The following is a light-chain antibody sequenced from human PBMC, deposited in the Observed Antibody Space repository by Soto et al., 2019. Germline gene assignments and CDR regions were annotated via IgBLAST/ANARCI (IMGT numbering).Light chain of an antibody. CDR2: GAS. CDR3: QQSYSTPRT. Sequence: DTTMTLSPWSMSASAGDSVNITCRASQSVSTHLSWYQQKPGKAPRLIIYGASSLQSSVPSRFSGSGSGTDFSLTISSLQFEDFAAYYCQQSYSTPRTFGQGTKVDIK. J-gene: IGKJ1*01. CDR1: QSVSTH. V-gene: IGKV1-39*01.